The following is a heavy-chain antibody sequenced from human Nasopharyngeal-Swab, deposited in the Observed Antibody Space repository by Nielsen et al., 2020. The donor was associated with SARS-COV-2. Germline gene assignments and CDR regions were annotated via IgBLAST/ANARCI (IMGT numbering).Heavy chain of an antibody. D-gene: IGHD4-17*01. CDR3: ARDMLRNTVTPFDY. Sequence: ASVKVSCKASGYTFTGYYMHWVRQAPGQGLEWMGRINPNSGGTNYAQKFQGRVTMTRDTSTSTDYMELSRLGSDDTAVYYCARDMLRNTVTPFDYWGQGTLVTVSS. CDR2: INPNSGGT. V-gene: IGHV1-2*06. CDR1: GYTFTGYY. J-gene: IGHJ4*02.